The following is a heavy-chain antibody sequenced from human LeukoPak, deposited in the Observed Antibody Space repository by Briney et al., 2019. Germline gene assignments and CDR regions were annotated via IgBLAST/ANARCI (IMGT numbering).Heavy chain of an antibody. J-gene: IGHJ4*02. V-gene: IGHV3-21*01. D-gene: IGHD2-8*02. Sequence: GSLRLSCATSGLTFTGYAMSWVRQAPGKGLEWVSSISSGSSSIYYADSVKGRFTISRDNAKNSLYLQMNSLRAEDTAVYYCARDPLGGVIDYWGQGTLVTVSS. CDR2: ISSGSSSI. CDR3: ARDPLGGVIDY. CDR1: GLTFTGYA.